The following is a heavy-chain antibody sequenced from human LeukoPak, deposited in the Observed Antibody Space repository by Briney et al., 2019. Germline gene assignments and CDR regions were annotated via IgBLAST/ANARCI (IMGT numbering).Heavy chain of an antibody. V-gene: IGHV3-21*01. CDR3: ARAYYYDSGRFYTTPSLDY. D-gene: IGHD3-22*01. Sequence: PGGSLRLSCAASGFTFSSYSMNWVRQAPGKGLEWVSSISSSSSYIYYADSVKGRFTVSRDNAKVSLDLQLNSLRAEDTAVYYCARAYYYDSGRFYTTPSLDYWGQGTLVTVSS. CDR2: ISSSSSYI. J-gene: IGHJ4*02. CDR1: GFTFSSYS.